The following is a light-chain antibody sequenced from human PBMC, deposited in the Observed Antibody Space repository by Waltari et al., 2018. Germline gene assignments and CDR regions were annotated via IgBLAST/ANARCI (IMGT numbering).Light chain of an antibody. V-gene: IGKV1-5*03. CDR3: QQYNTYFT. Sequence: IPGRANQSVISGLAWYQQKPGKAPKLLIYKTSSLESGVPFRFNGSGSGTEFTLTISSLQPDDFATYYCQQYNTYFTFGPGTKVDIK. CDR1: QSVISG. J-gene: IGKJ3*01. CDR2: KTS.